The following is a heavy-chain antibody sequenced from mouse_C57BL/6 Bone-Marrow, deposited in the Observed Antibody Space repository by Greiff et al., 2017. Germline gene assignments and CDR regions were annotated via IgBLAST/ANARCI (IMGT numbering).Heavy chain of an antibody. D-gene: IGHD2-4*01. CDR1: GYNFTSYW. Sequence: QVQLQQPGAELVRPGPSVKLSCKASGYNFTSYWLHWVKQRPGQGLEWIGVIDPSDSYTNYTQKFKGKATLTVDTSSSPAYLQLSSLTSEHSAVYYCARYYDYLDYWGQGTTLTVSS. CDR2: IDPSDSYT. J-gene: IGHJ2*01. V-gene: IGHV1-59*01. CDR3: ARYYDYLDY.